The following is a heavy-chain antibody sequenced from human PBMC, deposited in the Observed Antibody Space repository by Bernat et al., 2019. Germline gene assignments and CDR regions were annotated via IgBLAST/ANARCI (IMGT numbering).Heavy chain of an antibody. J-gene: IGHJ4*02. V-gene: IGHV3-7*01. D-gene: IGHD6-19*01. Sequence: HLVESGGGLVQPGMSLRLSCTTSGFTFSSYWMSWVRQAPGKGLEWVANIKQDGSEKYYVDSVKARFTISRDNAKNSLYLQMNSLRAEDTAVYYCARVKSSNGWSPFDYWGQGTLVTVSS. CDR2: IKQDGSEK. CDR1: GFTFSSYW. CDR3: ARVKSSNGWSPFDY.